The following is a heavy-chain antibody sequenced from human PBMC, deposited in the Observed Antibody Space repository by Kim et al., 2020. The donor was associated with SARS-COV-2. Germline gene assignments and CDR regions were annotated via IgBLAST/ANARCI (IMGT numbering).Heavy chain of an antibody. V-gene: IGHV4-34*01. D-gene: IGHD3-10*01. Sequence: SETLSLTCAVYGGSFSGYYWSWIRQPPGKGLEWIGEINHSGSTNYNPSLKSRVTISVDTSKNQFSLKLSSVTAADTAVYYCARGNQGRFGELYYYYYYGMDVWGQGTTVTVSS. CDR2: INHSGST. J-gene: IGHJ6*02. CDR1: GGSFSGYY. CDR3: ARGNQGRFGELYYYYYYGMDV.